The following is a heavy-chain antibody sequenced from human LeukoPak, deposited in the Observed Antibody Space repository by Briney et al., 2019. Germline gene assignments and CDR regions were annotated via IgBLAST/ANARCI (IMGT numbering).Heavy chain of an antibody. CDR3: ARGLRTYYGSGSYLDY. J-gene: IGHJ4*02. D-gene: IGHD3-10*01. V-gene: IGHV4-34*01. CDR2: INHSGST. CDR1: GGSFSGYY. Sequence: SETLSLTCAVYGGSFSGYYWSWIRQPPGKGLEWIGEINHSGSTNYNPSLKSRVTISVDTSKNQFSLKLSSVTAADAAVYYCARGLRTYYGSGSYLDYWGQGTLVTVSS.